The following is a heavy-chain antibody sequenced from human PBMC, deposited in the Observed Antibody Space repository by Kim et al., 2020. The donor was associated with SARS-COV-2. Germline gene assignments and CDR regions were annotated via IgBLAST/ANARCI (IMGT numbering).Heavy chain of an antibody. CDR2: IWYDGSNK. D-gene: IGHD4-17*01. CDR1: GFTFSSYG. J-gene: IGHJ6*02. V-gene: IGHV3-33*06. Sequence: GGSLRLSCAASGFTFSSYGMHWVRQAPGKGLEWVAVIWYDGSNKYYADSVKGRFTISRDNSKNTLYLQMNSLRAEDTAVYYCAKDFQDDYGDYLYNCMDVWGQGTTVTVSS. CDR3: AKDFQDDYGDYLYNCMDV.